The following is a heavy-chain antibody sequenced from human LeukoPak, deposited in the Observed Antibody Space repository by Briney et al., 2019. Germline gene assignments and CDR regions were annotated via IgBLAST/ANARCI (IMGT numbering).Heavy chain of an antibody. CDR3: XXXRDIVVVPAANYFDY. D-gene: IGHD2-2*01. CDR2: ISYDGSNK. CDR1: GFSFRSYG. Sequence: GGSLRLSCAASGFSFRSYGMHWVRQAPGKGLEWVAVISYDGSNKYYADSVKGRFTISRDNSKNTLYLQMNSLRAEDTAVYYXXXXRDIVVVPAANYFDYWGQGTLVTVSS. J-gene: IGHJ4*02. V-gene: IGHV3-30*03.